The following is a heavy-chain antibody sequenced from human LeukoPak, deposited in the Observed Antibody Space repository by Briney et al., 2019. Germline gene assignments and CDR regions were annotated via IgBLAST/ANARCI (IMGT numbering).Heavy chain of an antibody. CDR3: AIRGKTTVTTWFDY. CDR2: IRYDGSNK. Sequence: GGSLSLSCAASGFTFSSYGMHWVRQAPGKGLEWVAFIRYDGSNKYYADSVKGRFTISRDNSKNTLYLQMNSLRAEDTAVYYCAIRGKTTVTTWFDYWGQGTLVTVSS. J-gene: IGHJ4*02. V-gene: IGHV3-30*02. D-gene: IGHD4-17*01. CDR1: GFTFSSYG.